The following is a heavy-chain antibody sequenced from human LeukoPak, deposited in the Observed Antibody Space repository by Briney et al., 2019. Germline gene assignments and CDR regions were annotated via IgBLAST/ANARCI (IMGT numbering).Heavy chain of an antibody. Sequence: SGGSLRLSCAASGFTFSIYSINWVRQAPGKGLEWVSYISGSSDIIYYADSVKGRFTISRENAGNSVSLQMNSLRGEDTAVYYCARGGAFYDILTGHHKIKPEYMDVWGKGTTVTVSS. J-gene: IGHJ6*03. CDR3: ARGGAFYDILTGHHKIKPEYMDV. D-gene: IGHD3-9*01. CDR2: ISGSSDII. CDR1: GFTFSIYS. V-gene: IGHV3-48*04.